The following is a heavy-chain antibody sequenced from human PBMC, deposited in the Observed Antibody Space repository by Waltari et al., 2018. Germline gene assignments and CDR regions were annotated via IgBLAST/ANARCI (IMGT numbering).Heavy chain of an antibody. Sequence: QVQLQESGPGLVKPSETLSLTCSVSGGSIRSYYWNWFRQPPGKGLEWLGYIYYSGTTNYDPSLKSRVSISVDTSKNQVSLQLRSVTAADTAVYYCAREIYGGNSRPFDYWGQGILVTVSS. CDR1: GGSIRSYY. J-gene: IGHJ4*02. V-gene: IGHV4-59*01. D-gene: IGHD4-17*01. CDR2: IYYSGTT. CDR3: AREIYGGNSRPFDY.